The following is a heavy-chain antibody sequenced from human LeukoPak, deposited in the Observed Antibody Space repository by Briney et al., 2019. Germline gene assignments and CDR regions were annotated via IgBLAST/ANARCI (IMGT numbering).Heavy chain of an antibody. Sequence: SETLSLTCAVSGYSISSGYYWGWIRQPPGKGLEWIGSIYHSGSTYYNPSLKSRVTISVDTSKNQFSLKLGSVTAADTAVYYCARATGYCSSTSCYNYFDYWGQGTLVTVSS. CDR2: IYHSGST. V-gene: IGHV4-38-2*01. CDR3: ARATGYCSSTSCYNYFDY. CDR1: GYSISSGYY. D-gene: IGHD2-2*02. J-gene: IGHJ4*02.